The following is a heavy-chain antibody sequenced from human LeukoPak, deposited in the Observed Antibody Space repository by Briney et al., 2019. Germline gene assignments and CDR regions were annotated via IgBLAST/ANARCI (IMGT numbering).Heavy chain of an antibody. CDR1: GFTFSSYA. D-gene: IGHD3-3*01. CDR3: AKTYYDFWSGYLHYYYYGMDV. V-gene: IGHV3-23*01. Sequence: GSLRLSCAASGFTFSSYAMSWVRQAPGKGLEWVSAISGSGGSTYYADSVKGRFTISRDNSKNTLYLQMNSLRAEDTAVYYCAKTYYDFWSGYLHYYYYGMDVWGQGTTVTVSS. J-gene: IGHJ6*02. CDR2: ISGSGGST.